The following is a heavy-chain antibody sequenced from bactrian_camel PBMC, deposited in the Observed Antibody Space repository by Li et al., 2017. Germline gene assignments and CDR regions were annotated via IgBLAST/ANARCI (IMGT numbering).Heavy chain of an antibody. V-gene: IGHV3S53*01. Sequence: VQLVESGGGSVETGGSLGLSCAASEDTYSEHNMAWFRQAPGKEREAVAGIDGRRTVYFDSVKGRFTISKDNAKNTLYLQMNSLKPEDTAVYYCAARPYWVCSMLPHDYDYWGQGTQVTVS. CDR1: EDTYSEHN. CDR3: AARPYWVCSMLPHDYDY. D-gene: IGHD1*01. CDR2: IDGRRT. J-gene: IGHJ4*01.